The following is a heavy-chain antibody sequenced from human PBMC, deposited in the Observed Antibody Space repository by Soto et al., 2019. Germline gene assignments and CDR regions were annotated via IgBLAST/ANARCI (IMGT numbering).Heavy chain of an antibody. CDR3: AKDRKGGGGRPYYFDY. Sequence: QVQLVESGGGVVQPGRSLRLSCAASGFTFSSYGMHWVRQAPGRGLEWVAVISYDGTNKYYADSVKGRFIISRDNSKNTLYLQMNSLRAEDTAVYYCAKDRKGGGGRPYYFDYWGQGTLVTVSS. D-gene: IGHD2-15*01. J-gene: IGHJ4*02. V-gene: IGHV3-30*18. CDR1: GFTFSSYG. CDR2: ISYDGTNK.